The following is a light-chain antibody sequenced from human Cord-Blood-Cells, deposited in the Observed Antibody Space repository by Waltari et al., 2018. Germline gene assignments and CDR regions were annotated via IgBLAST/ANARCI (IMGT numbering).Light chain of an antibody. Sequence: DIQMTQSPSTLSASVGESVTITCRARQRLSSWLALYQQKQGKAPKLLNYKASSLESGVPSRFSGSGSGTEFTRTTSSLQPDDFATYYCQQYNSYSRTFGQGTKVEIK. J-gene: IGKJ1*01. CDR2: KAS. V-gene: IGKV1-5*03. CDR3: QQYNSYSRT. CDR1: QRLSSW.